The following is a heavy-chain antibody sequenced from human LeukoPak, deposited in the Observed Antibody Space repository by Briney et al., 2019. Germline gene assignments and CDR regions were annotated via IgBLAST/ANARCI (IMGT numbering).Heavy chain of an antibody. Sequence: ASVKVSCKASGYTFTGYYMHWVRQAPGQGLEWMGWINPNSGGTNYAQEFQGRVTMTRDTSISTAYMELSRLRSDDTAVYYCARDRTAAITNWFDPWGQGTLVTVSS. J-gene: IGHJ5*02. V-gene: IGHV1-2*02. CDR3: ARDRTAAITNWFDP. D-gene: IGHD2-2*02. CDR1: GYTFTGYY. CDR2: INPNSGGT.